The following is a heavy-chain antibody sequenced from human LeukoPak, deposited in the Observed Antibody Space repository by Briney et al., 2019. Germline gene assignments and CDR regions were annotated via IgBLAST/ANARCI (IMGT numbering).Heavy chain of an antibody. CDR1: GFPVSSNY. CDR2: IYSGGST. Sequence: GGSLRLSCAASGFPVSSNYMSWVRQAPGRGLEWVSVIYSGGSTYYADSVKGRFSISRDKSKNTLYLQMNSLRAEDTALYYCAREMYCSGGSCYGDAFDIWGQGTMVTVSS. V-gene: IGHV3-66*01. J-gene: IGHJ3*02. D-gene: IGHD2-15*01. CDR3: AREMYCSGGSCYGDAFDI.